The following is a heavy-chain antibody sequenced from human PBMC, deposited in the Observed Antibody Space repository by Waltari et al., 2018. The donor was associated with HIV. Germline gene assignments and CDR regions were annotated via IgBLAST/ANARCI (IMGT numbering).Heavy chain of an antibody. J-gene: IGHJ6*02. CDR3: ARDHRGNKLVYCLDV. Sequence: QVQLVQSGAEVKTPGSSVRVSCKASGGSFSSYAINWVRQAPRQGLEWMGVISPAFGTANYAPKFQGRVTITADEFTTTAYMDLSSLRSEDTAVYYCARDHRGNKLVYCLDVWGQGTTVTVSS. D-gene: IGHD1-7*01. CDR1: GGSFSSYA. V-gene: IGHV1-69*01. CDR2: ISPAFGTA.